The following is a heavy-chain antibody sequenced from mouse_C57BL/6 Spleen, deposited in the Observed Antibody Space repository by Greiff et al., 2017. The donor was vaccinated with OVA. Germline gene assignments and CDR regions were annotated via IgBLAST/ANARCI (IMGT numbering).Heavy chain of an antibody. V-gene: IGHV1-82*01. Sequence: QVQLKESGPELVKPGASVKISCKASGYAFSSSWMNWVKQRPGKGLEWIGRIYPGDGDTNYNGKFKGKATLTADKSSSTAYMQLSSLTSEDSAVYFCARAAYGSSYVGFAYWGQGTLVTVSA. CDR2: IYPGDGDT. CDR1: GYAFSSSW. CDR3: ARAAYGSSYVGFAY. D-gene: IGHD1-1*01. J-gene: IGHJ3*01.